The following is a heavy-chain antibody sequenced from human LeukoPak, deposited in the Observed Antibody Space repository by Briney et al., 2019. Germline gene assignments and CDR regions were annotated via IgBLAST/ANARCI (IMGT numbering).Heavy chain of an antibody. Sequence: ASVKVSCKVSGYTFTGYYMHWVRQAPGQGLEWMGWINPNSGGTNYAQKFQGRVTMTRDTSISTAYMELSRLRSDDTAVYYCARRYYYDSSGYSSDYWGQGTLVTVSS. CDR1: GYTFTGYY. J-gene: IGHJ4*02. V-gene: IGHV1-2*02. CDR3: ARRYYYDSSGYSSDY. D-gene: IGHD3-22*01. CDR2: INPNSGGT.